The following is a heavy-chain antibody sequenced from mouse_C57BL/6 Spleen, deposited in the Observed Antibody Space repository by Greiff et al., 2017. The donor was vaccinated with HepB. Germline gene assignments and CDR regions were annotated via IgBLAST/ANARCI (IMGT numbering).Heavy chain of an antibody. CDR2: IDPSDSET. J-gene: IGHJ2*01. CDR1: GYTFTSYW. D-gene: IGHD1-1*01. V-gene: IGHV1-52*01. Sequence: QVQLQQPGAELVRPGSSVKLSCKASGYTFTSYWMHWVKQRPIQGLEWIGNIDPSDSETHYNQKFKDKATLTVDKSSSTAYMQLSSLTSEDSAVYYCARARYGSSSGFDYWGQGTTLTVSS. CDR3: ARARYGSSSGFDY.